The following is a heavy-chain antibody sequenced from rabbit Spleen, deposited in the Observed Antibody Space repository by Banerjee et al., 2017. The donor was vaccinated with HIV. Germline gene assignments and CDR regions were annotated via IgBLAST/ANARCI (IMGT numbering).Heavy chain of an antibody. J-gene: IGHJ4*01. Sequence: QEQLVESGGGLVKPEGSLKLSCTASGFSFSNKAVMCWVRQAPGKGLEWIGYIEPIFGHTYYANWVNGRFTISSHNAQNTLYLQLYSLTAADTATYFCARDGTGGSYFALWGQGTLVTVS. D-gene: IGHD8-1*01. CDR2: IEPIFGHT. CDR3: ARDGTGGSYFAL. V-gene: IGHV1S47*01. CDR1: GFSFSNKA.